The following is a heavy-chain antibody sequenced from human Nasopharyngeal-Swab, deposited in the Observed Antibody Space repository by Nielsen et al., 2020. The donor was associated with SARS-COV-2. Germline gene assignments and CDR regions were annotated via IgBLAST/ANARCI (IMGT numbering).Heavy chain of an antibody. CDR3: ARERSGSYWAFDY. D-gene: IGHD1-26*01. J-gene: IGHJ4*02. V-gene: IGHV3-11*04. CDR2: TSASGDIT. Sequence: LSLTCAASGFTFHKYYITWIRQAPGKGLEWISYTSASGDITYYAASVKGRFTISRDNAKNSLFLQMNSLRADDTAVYYCARERSGSYWAFDYWGQGTLVTVSS. CDR1: GFTFHKYY.